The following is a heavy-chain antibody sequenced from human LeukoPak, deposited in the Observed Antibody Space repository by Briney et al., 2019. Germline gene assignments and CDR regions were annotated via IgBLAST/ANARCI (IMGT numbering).Heavy chain of an antibody. V-gene: IGHV4-59*08. D-gene: IGHD6-19*01. J-gene: IGHJ4*02. CDR3: ARSGSGWYRGLFDY. CDR1: GGSISGYF. CDR2: IYYSGST. Sequence: PSETLSLTCTVSGGSISGYFWNWIRQPPGKGLEWIGYIYYSGSTNYNPSLNSRVTISLDTSKNQFSLKLSSVTAADTAVYYCARSGSGWYRGLFDYWGQGNLVTVSS.